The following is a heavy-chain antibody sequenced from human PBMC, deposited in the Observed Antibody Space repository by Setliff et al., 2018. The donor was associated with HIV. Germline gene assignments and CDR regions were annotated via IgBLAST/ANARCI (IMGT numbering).Heavy chain of an antibody. CDR1: GGSISSDKW. CDR2: IYYSGNT. D-gene: IGHD3-3*01. Sequence: LSLTCTVSGGSISSDKWWDWVRQPPGKGLEWIGSIYYSGNTYYNPSLKSRVTISVDTSKNQFSLKLSSVTAADTAVYYCARAPIPIFGVIIIPVYFDYWGQGTLGTVSS. V-gene: IGHV4-39*01. J-gene: IGHJ4*02. CDR3: ARAPIPIFGVIIIPVYFDY.